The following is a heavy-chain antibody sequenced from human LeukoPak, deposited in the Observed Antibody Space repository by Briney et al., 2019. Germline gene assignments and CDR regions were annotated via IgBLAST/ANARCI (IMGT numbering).Heavy chain of an antibody. J-gene: IGHJ4*02. Sequence: GRSLRLSCAASGFTFSSYGLHWVRQAPGKGLEWVSSISSSSSYIYYADSVKGRFPISRDNAKNSLYLQMNSLRAEDTAVYYCALTGHYYDSSGSFFDYWGQGTLVTVSS. CDR1: GFTFSSYG. V-gene: IGHV3-21*01. D-gene: IGHD3-22*01. CDR2: ISSSSSYI. CDR3: ALTGHYYDSSGSFFDY.